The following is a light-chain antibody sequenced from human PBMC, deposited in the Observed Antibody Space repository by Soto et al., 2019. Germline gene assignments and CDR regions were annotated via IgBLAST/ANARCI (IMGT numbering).Light chain of an antibody. CDR2: EVS. CDR1: SSDIGAHIH. Sequence: QSALTQPASVSGSPGQSITISCTGTSSDIGAHIHVSWYQQHPGKAPKLLIYEVSNRPSGVSSHFSGSKSGDTASLTISGLQAEDEADYYCCSYTSTSTLLVFGGGTKLTVL. CDR3: CSYTSTSTLLV. J-gene: IGLJ2*01. V-gene: IGLV2-14*01.